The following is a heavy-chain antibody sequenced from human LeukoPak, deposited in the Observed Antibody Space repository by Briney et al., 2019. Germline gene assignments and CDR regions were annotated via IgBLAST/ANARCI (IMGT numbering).Heavy chain of an antibody. Sequence: PGGSLRLSCAASGFTFSGYEMNWVRQAPGKGLEWVSAISGSGGSTYYADSVKGRFTISRDNSKNTLYLQMNSLRAEDTAVYYCAKGGIGSYYYFDYWGKGTLVTVSS. J-gene: IGHJ4*02. CDR3: AKGGIGSYYYFDY. CDR2: ISGSGGST. D-gene: IGHD1-26*01. V-gene: IGHV3-23*01. CDR1: GFTFSGYE.